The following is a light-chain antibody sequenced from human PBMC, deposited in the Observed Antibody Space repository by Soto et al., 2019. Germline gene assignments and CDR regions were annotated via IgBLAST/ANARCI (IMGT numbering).Light chain of an antibody. Sequence: QSALTQPPSASGSPGQSVTISGTETSSDVGGYNYVSWYQQHPGKAPKLMIYEVSKRPSGVPDRFSGSKSGNTAPLTVSGLQAEDEADYYCSSYAGSNNLVFGTGTKLTVL. CDR2: EVS. V-gene: IGLV2-8*01. CDR3: SSYAGSNNLV. J-gene: IGLJ1*01. CDR1: SSDVGGYNY.